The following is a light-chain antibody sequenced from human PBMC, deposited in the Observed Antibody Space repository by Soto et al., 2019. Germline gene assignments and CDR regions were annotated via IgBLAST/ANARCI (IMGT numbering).Light chain of an antibody. CDR1: SSDFGSYKS. Sequence: QSVLTQPASVSGSPGQSVTISCTGTSSDFGSYKSVSWYQHHPGKVPKVIIYETSKRPSGVSDRFSGSKSGNTASLTISGLQAEDEADYYCFSFTSTNTHVFGSGTKVTVL. V-gene: IGLV2-23*01. CDR2: ETS. J-gene: IGLJ1*01. CDR3: FSFTSTNTHV.